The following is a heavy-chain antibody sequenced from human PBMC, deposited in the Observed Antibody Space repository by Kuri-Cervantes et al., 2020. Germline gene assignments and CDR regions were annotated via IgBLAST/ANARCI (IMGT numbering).Heavy chain of an antibody. CDR2: ISRDGSSA. CDR1: GFTFHDYT. D-gene: IGHD2-15*01. V-gene: IGHV3-43*01. J-gene: IGHJ6*03. CDR3: AKEHCGDGSCYPNYHYMDV. Sequence: GESLKISCAASGFTFHDYTMHWVRQVPGKGLEWVSLISRDGSSANYAESVKGRFTISRDNSKNSLYLQMNSLRTEDTAFYYCAKEHCGDGSCYPNYHYMDVWGKGTTVTVSS.